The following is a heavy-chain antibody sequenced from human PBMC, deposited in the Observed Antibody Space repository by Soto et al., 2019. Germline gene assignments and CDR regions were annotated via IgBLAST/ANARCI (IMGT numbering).Heavy chain of an antibody. CDR3: ARLSSRSDFGMDV. CDR1: GGSISTINW. CDR2: IYRTGRN. D-gene: IGHD6-6*01. Sequence: QVELQEAGPGLVKPSGTLSLTCAVSGGSISTINWWAWVRQPPGKGLDWIGEIYRTGRNSYNPSLESRVTISIDKSKNQCSVKLRSVTAANTAVYYCARLSSRSDFGMDVWGQGTTVTVSS. V-gene: IGHV4-4*02. J-gene: IGHJ6*02.